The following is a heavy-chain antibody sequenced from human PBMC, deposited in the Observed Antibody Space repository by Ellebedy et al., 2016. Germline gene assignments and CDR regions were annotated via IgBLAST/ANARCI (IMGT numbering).Heavy chain of an antibody. CDR2: ISYDGSNK. CDR3: ARDVEDDY. CDR1: GFTFSSYA. J-gene: IGHJ4*02. Sequence: GGSLRLSCAASGFTFSSYAMHWVRQAPGKGLEWVAVISYDGSNKYYADSVKGRFTISRDNAKNTLYLQMNSLRAEDTAVYYCARDVEDDYWGQGTLVTVSS. V-gene: IGHV3-30-3*01.